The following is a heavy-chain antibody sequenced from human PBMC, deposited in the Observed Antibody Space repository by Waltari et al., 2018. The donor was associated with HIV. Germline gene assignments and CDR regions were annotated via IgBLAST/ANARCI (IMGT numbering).Heavy chain of an antibody. J-gene: IGHJ4*02. D-gene: IGHD3-16*02. V-gene: IGHV4-4*07. CDR3: AGTYYDYVWGSYRPPPFDY. CDR2: IYTSGST. CDR1: GGSISSYY. Sequence: QVQLQESGPGLVKPSETLSLTCTVSGGSISSYYWSWIRQPAGKGLEWIGRIYTSGSTNYNPTLKSRVTMSVDTSKNQFSLKLSSVTAADTAVYYCAGTYYDYVWGSYRPPPFDYWGQGTLVTVSS.